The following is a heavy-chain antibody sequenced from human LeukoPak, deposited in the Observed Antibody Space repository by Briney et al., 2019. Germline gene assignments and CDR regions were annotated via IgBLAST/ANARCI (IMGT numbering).Heavy chain of an antibody. CDR2: ISYDGSNI. CDR1: RFSFRSYD. CDR3: AKDSAQLWSGYSPIDY. J-gene: IGHJ4*02. D-gene: IGHD3-3*01. Sequence: GGSLRLSCAASRFSFRSYDIYWVRQAPGKGLEWVAVISYDGSNIYYTDSVKGRFTISRDNSKNTLYLQMNSLRAEDTAVYYCAKDSAQLWSGYSPIDYWGQGTLVTVSS. V-gene: IGHV3-30*18.